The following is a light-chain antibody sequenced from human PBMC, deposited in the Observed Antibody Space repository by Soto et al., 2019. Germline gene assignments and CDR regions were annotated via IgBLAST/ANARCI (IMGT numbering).Light chain of an antibody. CDR3: ATWDDSLRGWV. CDR1: SSNIGDSY. CDR2: RNN. J-gene: IGLJ3*02. Sequence: QSVLTQPPPASGTPGQRVTISCSGSSSNIGDSYGYWFQQLPGTAPKLLIYRNNQRPSGVPDRFSGSKSGTSASLAISGLRPEDEADYYCATWDDSLRGWVFGGGTKLTVL. V-gene: IGLV1-47*01.